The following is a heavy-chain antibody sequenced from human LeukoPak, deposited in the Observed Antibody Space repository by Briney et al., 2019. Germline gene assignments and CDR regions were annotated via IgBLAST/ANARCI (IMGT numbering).Heavy chain of an antibody. CDR1: GFTFSSDG. CDR3: AKDHSSGWYFDY. D-gene: IGHD6-19*01. CDR2: ISYDGSNK. V-gene: IGHV3-30*18. J-gene: IGHJ4*02. Sequence: GGSLRLSCAASGFTFSSDGVHWVRQAPGKGLEWVAVISYDGSNKYYGDSVKGRFTISRDNSKNTVYLQMNSLRADDTAVYYCAKDHSSGWYFDYWGQGTLVTVSS.